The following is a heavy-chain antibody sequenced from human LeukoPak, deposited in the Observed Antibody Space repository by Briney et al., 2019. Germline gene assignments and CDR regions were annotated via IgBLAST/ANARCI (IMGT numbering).Heavy chain of an antibody. CDR3: AKGYGWEASYYYYYMDV. CDR1: GFSVSTNY. J-gene: IGHJ6*03. D-gene: IGHD1-26*01. V-gene: IGHV3-66*01. CDR2: MHSDGST. Sequence: GGSLRLSCAASGFSVSTNYITWVRQAPGKGLKWVSIMHSDGSTYYADSVKGRFIISRDNSKNTLYLQMNSLRAEDTAVYYCAKGYGWEASYYYYYMDVWGKGTTVTISS.